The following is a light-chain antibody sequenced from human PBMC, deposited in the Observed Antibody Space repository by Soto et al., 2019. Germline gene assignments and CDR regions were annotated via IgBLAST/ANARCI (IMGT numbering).Light chain of an antibody. CDR3: QQSYSALMYT. CDR1: QTIGNF. CDR2: AAS. V-gene: IGKV1-39*01. J-gene: IGKJ2*01. Sequence: DIPMTQSPSSLSASVGDRVTITCRASQTIGNFLNWYQQKPGKAPKLLIYAASTLESGVPSRFSGSGSGTDFTLTISTLQPEDFSTYYCQQSYSALMYTFGQGTKLEIK.